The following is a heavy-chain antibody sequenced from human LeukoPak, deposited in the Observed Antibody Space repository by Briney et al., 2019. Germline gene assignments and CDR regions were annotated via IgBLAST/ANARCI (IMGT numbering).Heavy chain of an antibody. V-gene: IGHV3-23*01. CDR3: AKRGSAWSFDY. Sequence: GGSLRLSCAVSGFIFSSYAMIWVRQAPGKGLEWVSGISGSGGSTNYTDSVKGRFTISRDNSKNTMYVQMNSLRAEDTALYYCAKRGSAWSFDYWGQGTLVIVSS. D-gene: IGHD6-19*01. CDR1: GFIFSSYA. CDR2: ISGSGGST. J-gene: IGHJ4*02.